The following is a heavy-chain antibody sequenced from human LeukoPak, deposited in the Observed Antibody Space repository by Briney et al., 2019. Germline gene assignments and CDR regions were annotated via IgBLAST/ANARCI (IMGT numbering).Heavy chain of an antibody. J-gene: IGHJ4*02. Sequence: TGGSLRLSCAASGFTFSSYWLNWVRQAPGKGLEWVSAISGSGGSTYYADSVKGRFTISRDNSKNTLYLQMNSLRAEDTAVYYCANELWFGDNWGQGTLVTVSS. D-gene: IGHD3-10*01. CDR2: ISGSGGST. V-gene: IGHV3-23*01. CDR3: ANELWFGDN. CDR1: GFTFSSYW.